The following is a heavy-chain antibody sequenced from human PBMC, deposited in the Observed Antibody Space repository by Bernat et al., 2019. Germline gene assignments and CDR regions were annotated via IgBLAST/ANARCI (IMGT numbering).Heavy chain of an antibody. CDR3: ARAWRETGTRTPPIDF. D-gene: IGHD1-1*01. V-gene: IGHV3-7*03. CDR1: GFSLSSYW. Sequence: EVQLVESGGGLVQPGGSLRLSCAASGFSLSSYWMSWVRQAPGEGLEWVANIKQDGSAKYYVASVTDRFTISRDNVKNSLYLPMNSLRVEDTAVYYCARAWRETGTRTPPIDFWGQGTLVTVSS. J-gene: IGHJ4*02. CDR2: IKQDGSAK.